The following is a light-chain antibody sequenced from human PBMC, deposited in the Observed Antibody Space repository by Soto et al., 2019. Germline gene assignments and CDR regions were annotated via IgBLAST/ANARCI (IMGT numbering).Light chain of an antibody. CDR2: EVS. CDR1: SSDVGSYNR. J-gene: IGLJ2*01. Sequence: LTQHPSVSGSPGQSVTISCTGTSSDVGSYNRVSWYQQPPGTAPKLMIHEVSNRPSGVPDRFSGSKSGNTASLTISGLQAEDEADYYCSSYTSSSTLVFGGGTQLTVL. CDR3: SSYTSSSTLV. V-gene: IGLV2-18*02.